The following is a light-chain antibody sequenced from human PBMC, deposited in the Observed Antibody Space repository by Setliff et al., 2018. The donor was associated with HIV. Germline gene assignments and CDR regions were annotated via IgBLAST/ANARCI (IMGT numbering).Light chain of an antibody. Sequence: SALTQPASVSGSPGQSITISCTGTSSDVGGYNYVSWYQQHPGKAPKLMISEVSNRPSGVSNRFSGSKSGNTASLTISGLQAEDEADYYCSSYTSSTTLWVFGGGTKVTVL. CDR2: EVS. J-gene: IGLJ3*02. CDR1: SSDVGGYNY. CDR3: SSYTSSTTLWV. V-gene: IGLV2-14*01.